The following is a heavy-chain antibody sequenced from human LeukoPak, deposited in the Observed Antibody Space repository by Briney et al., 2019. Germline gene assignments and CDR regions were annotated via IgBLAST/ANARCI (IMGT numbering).Heavy chain of an antibody. CDR2: IYTSGST. J-gene: IGHJ6*03. D-gene: IGHD2-2*01. Sequence: PSETLSLTCTVSGGSISSYYWSWIRQPAGKGLEWIGRIYTSGSTNYNPSLKSRVTMSVDTSKNQFSLKLSSVTAADTAVYYCAGRVVPAAKSANQIYYYYYYMDVWGKGTTVTVSS. CDR1: GGSISSYY. V-gene: IGHV4-4*07. CDR3: AGRVVPAAKSANQIYYYYYYMDV.